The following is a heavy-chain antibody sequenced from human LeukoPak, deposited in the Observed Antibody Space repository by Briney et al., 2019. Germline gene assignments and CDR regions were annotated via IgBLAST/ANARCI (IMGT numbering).Heavy chain of an antibody. D-gene: IGHD1-26*01. J-gene: IGHJ3*02. CDR1: GDSVSSSSYY. Sequence: PSETLSLTCTVSGDSVSSSSYYWGWVRQPPGKGLEWIGSLYYSGSTYYNPSLKSRVTISVDTSKNQFSLKLSSVTAADTAVYYCAREGRIVGAPDAFDIWGQGTMVTVSS. CDR3: AREGRIVGAPDAFDI. V-gene: IGHV4-39*07. CDR2: LYYSGST.